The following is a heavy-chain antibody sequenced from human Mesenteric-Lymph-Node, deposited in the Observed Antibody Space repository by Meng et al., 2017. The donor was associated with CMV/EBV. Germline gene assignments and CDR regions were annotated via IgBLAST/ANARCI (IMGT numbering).Heavy chain of an antibody. CDR3: AGGIAAAGSRWFDP. J-gene: IGHJ5*02. Sequence: QVQLGQSGAEGKKPGSSVKVSCKASGGTFISYTISWVRQAPGQGLEWMGRIIPILGIANYAQKFQGRVTITADKSTSTAYMELSSLRSEDTAVYYCAGGIAAAGSRWFDPWGQGTLVTVSS. CDR1: GGTFISYT. V-gene: IGHV1-69*02. D-gene: IGHD6-13*01. CDR2: IIPILGIA.